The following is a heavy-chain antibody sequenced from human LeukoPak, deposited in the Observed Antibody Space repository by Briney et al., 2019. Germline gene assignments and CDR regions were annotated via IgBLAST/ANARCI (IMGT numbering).Heavy chain of an antibody. J-gene: IGHJ4*02. V-gene: IGHV1-8*01. CDR1: GYTFASYD. D-gene: IGHD3-22*01. CDR3: ARVGYYYDSSGYYYGY. CDR2: MNPNSGNT. Sequence: ASVKVSCKASGYTFASYDINWVRQAPGQGLEWMGWMNPNSGNTGYAQKFQGRVTMTRNTSISTAYMELSSLRSEDTAVYYCARVGYYYDSSGYYYGYWGQGTLVTVSS.